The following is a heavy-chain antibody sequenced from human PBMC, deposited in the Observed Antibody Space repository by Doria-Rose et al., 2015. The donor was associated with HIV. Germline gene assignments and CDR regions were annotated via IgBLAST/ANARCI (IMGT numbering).Heavy chain of an antibody. CDR3: ARIKSSRWYHKYYFDF. CDR2: IFSDDER. CDR1: GVSLSSPGMG. J-gene: IGHJ4*02. D-gene: IGHD6-13*01. Sequence: QITLKESGPVLVKPTETLTLTCAVSGVSLSSPGMGVSWIRQPPGKALEWLANIFSDDERSYNTSLKSRLTISRGTSKSQVVLTMTDMDPVDTATYYCARIKSSRWYHKYYFDFWGQGTLVIVSA. V-gene: IGHV2-26*01.